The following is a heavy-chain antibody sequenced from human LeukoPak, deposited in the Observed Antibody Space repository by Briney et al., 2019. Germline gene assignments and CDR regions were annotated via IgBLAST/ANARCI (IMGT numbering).Heavy chain of an antibody. CDR1: GGTFSSYA. J-gene: IGHJ5*02. Sequence: GASVKVSCKASGGTFSSYAISWVRQAPGQGLAWMGWINPNSGGTSYAQKFQGRVTMTRDTSISTAYMELSSLRSDDTAVYYCARDYPTGYSGSYFNWFDPWGQGTLVTVSS. D-gene: IGHD1-26*01. CDR3: ARDYPTGYSGSYFNWFDP. V-gene: IGHV1-2*02. CDR2: INPNSGGT.